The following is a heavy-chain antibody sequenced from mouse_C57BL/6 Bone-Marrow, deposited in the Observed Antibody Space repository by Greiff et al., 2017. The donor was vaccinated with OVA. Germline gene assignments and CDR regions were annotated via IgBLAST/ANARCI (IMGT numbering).Heavy chain of an antibody. CDR3: ARDMGGSPYYYAMDY. V-gene: IGHV3-5*01. CDR1: GISITTGNYR. Sequence: VQLQESGPGLVKPSQTVFLTCTVTGISITTGNYRWSWIRPFPGNKLEWIGYIYYSGTITYNPSLTSRTTITRDTPKNQFFLEMNSLTAEDTATYYCARDMGGSPYYYAMDYWGQGTSVTVSS. CDR2: IYYSGTI. J-gene: IGHJ4*01. D-gene: IGHD1-1*01.